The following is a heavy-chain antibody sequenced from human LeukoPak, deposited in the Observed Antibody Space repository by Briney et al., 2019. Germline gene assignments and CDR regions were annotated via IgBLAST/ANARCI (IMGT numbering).Heavy chain of an antibody. D-gene: IGHD6-19*01. Sequence: SETLSLTCAVYGGSFSGYFWSWIRQPPGKGLEWMGEINQSGSTNYNPSLKGRVTISVDKSKNQFSLKLSSVTAADTAVYYFARRLAVASPGYYGLDVWGKGTTVTVSS. CDR1: GGSFSGYF. J-gene: IGHJ6*04. V-gene: IGHV4-34*01. CDR3: ARRLAVASPGYYGLDV. CDR2: INQSGST.